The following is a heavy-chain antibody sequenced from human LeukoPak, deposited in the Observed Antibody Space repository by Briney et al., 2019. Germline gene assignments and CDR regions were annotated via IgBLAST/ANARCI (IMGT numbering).Heavy chain of an antibody. Sequence: GGSLRLSCAASGFTFSSYGMSWVRQAPGKGLEWVSGISWNGESTGYADSVKGRFTVSRDNGKNSLYLQMNSLRAEDTALYYCARDLRSRFSENFYYYMDVWGKGTTVTVSS. J-gene: IGHJ6*03. V-gene: IGHV3-20*04. CDR3: ARDLRSRFSENFYYYMDV. D-gene: IGHD1-14*01. CDR1: GFTFSSYG. CDR2: ISWNGEST.